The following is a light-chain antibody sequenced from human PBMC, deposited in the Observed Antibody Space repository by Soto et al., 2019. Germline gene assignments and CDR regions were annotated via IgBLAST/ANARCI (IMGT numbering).Light chain of an antibody. V-gene: IGKV1-27*01. J-gene: IGKJ1*01. Sequence: DIQMTQSPSSLSASVGDRVTIACQASQGISNYLAWYQQKPGKVPKLLIYGASTLQSGVPSRFSGSGSGTAFTLTIISLQPEDVATYYCQNYNSAPRTFGQGTKVEI. CDR3: QNYNSAPRT. CDR2: GAS. CDR1: QGISNY.